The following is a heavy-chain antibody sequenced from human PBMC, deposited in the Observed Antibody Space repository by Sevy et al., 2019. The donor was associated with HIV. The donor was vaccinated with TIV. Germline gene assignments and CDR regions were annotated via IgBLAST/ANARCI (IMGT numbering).Heavy chain of an antibody. D-gene: IGHD3-22*01. J-gene: IGHJ5*02. CDR2: ITISGGNT. V-gene: IGHV3-23*01. CDR1: GFTFSTYA. Sequence: GGSLRLSCAASGFTFSTYAMNWVRQAPGKGLEWVSTITISGGNTYYADSVKGRFTISRDNSKNTLYLQMNSLRAEDTAIYFCAKDHDNNWFDPWGQGTLVTVSS. CDR3: AKDHDNNWFDP.